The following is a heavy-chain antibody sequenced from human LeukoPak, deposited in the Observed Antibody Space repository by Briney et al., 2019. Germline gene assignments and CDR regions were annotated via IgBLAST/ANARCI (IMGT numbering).Heavy chain of an antibody. J-gene: IGHJ4*02. CDR2: ISAYNDNT. V-gene: IGHV1-18*01. D-gene: IGHD6-19*01. Sequence: ASVKVSCKASGYTFTSYGISWVRQAPGQGLEWMGWISAYNDNTNYAQKPQGRVTMTTDTSTSTAYMELRSLRSDDTAVYYCARGEAVAGIVYFDYWGQGTLVTVSS. CDR3: ARGEAVAGIVYFDY. CDR1: GYTFTSYG.